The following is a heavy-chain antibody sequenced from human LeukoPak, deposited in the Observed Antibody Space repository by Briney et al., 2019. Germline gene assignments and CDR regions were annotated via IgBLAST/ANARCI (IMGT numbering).Heavy chain of an antibody. CDR3: ARLDDCGGDCYDGWAAFDI. Sequence: GESLKISCKGSGYSFTSYWIGWVRQMPGKGLEWMGIIYPGDSDTRYSPSFQGQVTISADKSISTAYLQWSSLKASDTAMYYCARLDDCGGDCYDGWAAFDIWGQGTMVTVSS. CDR1: GYSFTSYW. J-gene: IGHJ3*02. V-gene: IGHV5-51*01. D-gene: IGHD2-21*01. CDR2: IYPGDSDT.